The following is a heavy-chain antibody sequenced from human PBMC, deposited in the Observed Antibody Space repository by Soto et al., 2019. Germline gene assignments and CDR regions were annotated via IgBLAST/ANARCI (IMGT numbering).Heavy chain of an antibody. CDR3: AKVGCRSTSCYALDY. Sequence: SGGGWVQPGRSLRLSCAASGFTFDDYAMHWVRQAPGKGLEWVSGISWNSGSIGYADAVKGRFTISRDNAKNSLYLQMNSMRAEDTALYYCAKVGCRSTSCYALDYWGQGTLVTVSS. V-gene: IGHV3-9*01. CDR2: ISWNSGSI. CDR1: GFTFDDYA. D-gene: IGHD2-2*01. J-gene: IGHJ4*02.